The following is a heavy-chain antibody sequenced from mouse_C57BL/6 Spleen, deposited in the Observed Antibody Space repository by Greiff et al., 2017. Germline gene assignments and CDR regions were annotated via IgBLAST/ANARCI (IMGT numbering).Heavy chain of an antibody. CDR1: GYTFTSYW. Sequence: QVQLQQPGAELVMPGASVKLSCKASGYTFTSYWMHWVKQRPGQGLEWIGEIDPSDSYTNYNHKFKGKSTLTVDKSSSTAYMQLSSLTSEDSAVYYGARDHSHYYGSSSWFAYWGQGTLVTVSA. V-gene: IGHV1-69*01. D-gene: IGHD1-1*01. J-gene: IGHJ3*01. CDR2: IDPSDSYT. CDR3: ARDHSHYYGSSSWFAY.